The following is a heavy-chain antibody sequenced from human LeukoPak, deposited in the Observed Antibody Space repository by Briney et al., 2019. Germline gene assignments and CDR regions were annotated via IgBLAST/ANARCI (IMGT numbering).Heavy chain of an antibody. CDR1: GGTFSSYA. D-gene: IGHD1-20*01. CDR2: IIPIFGTA. Sequence: SVKASCKASGGTFSSYAISWVRQAPGQGLEWMGGIIPIFGTANYAQKFQGRVTITTDESTSTAYMELSSLRSEDTAVYYCARDRSGGITGTPYYFDYWGQGTLVTVSS. V-gene: IGHV1-69*05. CDR3: ARDRSGGITGTPYYFDY. J-gene: IGHJ4*02.